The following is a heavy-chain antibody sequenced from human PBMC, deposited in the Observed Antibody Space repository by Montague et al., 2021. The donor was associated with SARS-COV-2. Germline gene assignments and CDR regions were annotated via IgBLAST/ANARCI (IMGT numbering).Heavy chain of an antibody. J-gene: IGHJ4*02. D-gene: IGHD3-10*01. Sequence: SRRFSCAVSGFIFSVYTMSWVRQAPGKGLEWVAGIDPSGGRTYYSESVKGRFTIFRDNSKNTLYLQMNSLRSEDAAIYYCVKDSVHYWGQGTLVTVSS. CDR2: IDPSGGRT. CDR3: VKDSVHY. V-gene: IGHV3-23*05. CDR1: GFIFSVYT.